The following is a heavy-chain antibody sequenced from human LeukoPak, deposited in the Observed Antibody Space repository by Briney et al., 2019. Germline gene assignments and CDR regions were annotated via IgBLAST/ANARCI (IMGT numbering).Heavy chain of an antibody. D-gene: IGHD3-9*01. J-gene: IGHJ6*02. CDR2: IYCSGIT. CDR3: ATEPVLRYFDWSPGASGMDV. Sequence: SETLSLTCTVSGGSISSSSDYWGWSRQPPGEGLEWIGRIYCSGITYYNPSLKSRVTISVDTSKNQFSLKLSSVTAADTAVYYCATEPVLRYFDWSPGASGMDVWGQGTTVTVSS. CDR1: GGSISSSSDY. V-gene: IGHV4-39*01.